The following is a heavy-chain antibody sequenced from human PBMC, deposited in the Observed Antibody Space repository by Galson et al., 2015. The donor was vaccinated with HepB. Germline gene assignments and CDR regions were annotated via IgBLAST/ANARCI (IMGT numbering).Heavy chain of an antibody. CDR3: ARVGNEGVFGRSITMVRRGFDY. CDR2: ISAYNGNT. V-gene: IGHV1-18*04. J-gene: IGHJ4*02. D-gene: IGHD3-10*01. Sequence: SVKVSCKASGYTFTSYGISWVRQAPGQGLEWMGWISAYNGNTNYAQKLQGRVTMTTDTSTSTAYMELRSLRSDDTAVYYCARVGNEGVFGRSITMVRRGFDYWGQGTLVTVSS. CDR1: GYTFTSYG.